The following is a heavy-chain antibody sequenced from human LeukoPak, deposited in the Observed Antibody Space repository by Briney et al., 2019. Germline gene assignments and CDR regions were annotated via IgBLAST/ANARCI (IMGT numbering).Heavy chain of an antibody. Sequence: PSGSLSLTCTVSGGSISSYYWSWIRQPPGKGLEWIGYIYHSGSTNYNPSLKSRVTISVDASKNQSFLKLNSVTAADTAVYYCASTTVTVYYDSYGMDVWGQGTTVTVTS. CDR2: IYHSGST. J-gene: IGHJ6*02. CDR1: GGSISSYY. V-gene: IGHV4-59*01. D-gene: IGHD4-17*01. CDR3: ASTTVTVYYDSYGMDV.